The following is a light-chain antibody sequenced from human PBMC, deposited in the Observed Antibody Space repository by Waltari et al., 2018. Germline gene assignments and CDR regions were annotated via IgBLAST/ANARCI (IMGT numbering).Light chain of an antibody. CDR1: QSVLSSSNNQNH. Sequence: DIVLTQSPDSLAVSLGARATINCKSSQSVLSSSNNQNHLAWYQQRPGHPPSLLVHWASTRESGVPDRFSGSGSGTDFTLTINSLQAEDVAVYYCQQYYSTPRTFGQGTKLEI. CDR2: WAS. J-gene: IGKJ2*01. CDR3: QQYYSTPRT. V-gene: IGKV4-1*01.